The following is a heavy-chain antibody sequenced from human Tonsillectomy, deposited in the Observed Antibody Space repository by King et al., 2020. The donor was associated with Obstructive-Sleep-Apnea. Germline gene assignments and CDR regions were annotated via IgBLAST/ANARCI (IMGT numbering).Heavy chain of an antibody. Sequence: GQLVQSGGGVVQPGRSLRLSCEASGFIFSSYGMHWVRQAPGKGLEWVAVLSYDGGNQYNADSVKGRFTISRDNSKNTLYLQMNSLRAEDTAVYYCARDHRGGDCYHPYFDYWGQGTLVTVSS. V-gene: IGHV3-30*03. D-gene: IGHD2-21*02. CDR3: ARDHRGGDCYHPYFDY. CDR2: LSYDGGNQ. CDR1: GFIFSSYG. J-gene: IGHJ4*02.